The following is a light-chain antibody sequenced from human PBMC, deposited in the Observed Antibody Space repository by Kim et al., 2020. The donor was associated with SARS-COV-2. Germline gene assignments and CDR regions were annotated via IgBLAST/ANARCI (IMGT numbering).Light chain of an antibody. CDR2: EVN. Sequence: GKTVTTSCTRSSGSIAGNYVQWYRQRPGSAPTTVIYEVNQRPSGVPDRFSGSIDSSSNSASLTISGLKTEDEDDYFCQSYDSSNVVFGGGTQLTVL. CDR3: QSYDSSNVV. CDR1: SGSIAGNY. V-gene: IGLV6-57*03. J-gene: IGLJ2*01.